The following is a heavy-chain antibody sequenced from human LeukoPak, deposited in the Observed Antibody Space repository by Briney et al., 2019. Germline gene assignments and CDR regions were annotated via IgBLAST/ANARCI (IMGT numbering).Heavy chain of an antibody. CDR2: IYWDDDK. Sequence: SGPTLVKPTQTLTLTCTFSGFSLSTSGVGVGWIRQLPGKALEWLALIYWDDDKRYSASLKSRLAISKDTSKNQVVLTMGDMAPVDTGTYFCAHSVAMAGTDAYVMWGQGTMVTVSS. V-gene: IGHV2-5*02. CDR1: GFSLSTSGVG. J-gene: IGHJ3*02. CDR3: AHSVAMAGTDAYVM. D-gene: IGHD6-19*01.